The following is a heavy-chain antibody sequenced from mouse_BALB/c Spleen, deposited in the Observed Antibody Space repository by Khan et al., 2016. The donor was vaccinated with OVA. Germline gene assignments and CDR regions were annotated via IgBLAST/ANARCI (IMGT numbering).Heavy chain of an antibody. J-gene: IGHJ4*01. CDR1: GYTFTSYW. V-gene: IGHV1S41*01. CDR3: ARSYCDSSSLYSMDY. Sequence: DLVKPGASVKLSCKASGYTFTSYWIHWIKQRPGQGLEWVGHICPGSGNTYYNEIFKGKATLTVDTSSSTAYNQHSSLASEDAAAYFCARSYCDSSSLYSMDYWGQGTTVTVSS. D-gene: IGHD1-1*01. CDR2: ICPGSGNT.